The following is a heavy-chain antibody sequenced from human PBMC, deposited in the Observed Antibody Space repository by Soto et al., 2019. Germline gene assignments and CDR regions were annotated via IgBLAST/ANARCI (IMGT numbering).Heavy chain of an antibody. Sequence: QVQLQQWGAGLLKPSETLSLTCAVYGAPFSGYYWSWIRQPPGKGLEWIGEINHSGSTNYNPSHKSRVTISVDTSRNQFSLKMTSVTTADTAVYYCARDGYSNPRYFDFWGRGTPVTVSS. CDR1: GAPFSGYY. J-gene: IGHJ2*01. D-gene: IGHD4-4*01. CDR3: ARDGYSNPRYFDF. V-gene: IGHV4-34*01. CDR2: INHSGST.